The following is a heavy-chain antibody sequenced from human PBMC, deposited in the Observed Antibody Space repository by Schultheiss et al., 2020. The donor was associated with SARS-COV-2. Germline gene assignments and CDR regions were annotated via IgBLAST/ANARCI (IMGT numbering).Heavy chain of an antibody. J-gene: IGHJ4*02. Sequence: GESLKISCAASGFTFSSYGMHWVRQAPGKGLEWVAVIWYDGSNKYYADSVKGRFTISRDNSKNTLYLQMNSLRAEDTAVYYCARERYSSSWYGLYFDYWGQGTLVTVSS. CDR3: ARERYSSSWYGLYFDY. CDR1: GFTFSSYG. V-gene: IGHV3-33*01. D-gene: IGHD6-13*01. CDR2: IWYDGSNK.